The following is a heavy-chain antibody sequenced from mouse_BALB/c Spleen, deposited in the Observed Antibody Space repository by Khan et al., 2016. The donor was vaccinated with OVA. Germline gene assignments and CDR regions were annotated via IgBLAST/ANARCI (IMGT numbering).Heavy chain of an antibody. J-gene: IGHJ3*01. D-gene: IGHD1-1*01. CDR1: GYTFTDYV. CDR2: IYPGSGNT. Sequence: QVQLQQSGPELVKPGASVKMSCKASGYTFTDYVLTWVKQRTGQGLEWIGEIYPGSGNTYYNEKFKGKATLTADKSSDTVYMQFSSLTSEDSAVXFCARGGYGTSGAFWGQGTLVTVSA. V-gene: IGHV1-81*01. CDR3: ARGGYGTSGAF.